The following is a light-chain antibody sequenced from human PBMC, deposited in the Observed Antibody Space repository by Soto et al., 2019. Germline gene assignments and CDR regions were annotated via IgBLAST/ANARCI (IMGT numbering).Light chain of an antibody. V-gene: IGKV3-20*01. Sequence: ETVLTTSPGTLSLSALERATLSCLPSQIVRTTYLAWFQQKPGQAPRLLIYGASNRATGIPDRFSGSGSGTDFTLTISGLEPKHFAWYYCQQYDITLPKTFCGGTMVDVK. CDR1: QIVRTTY. CDR3: QQYDITLPKT. J-gene: IGKJ4*01. CDR2: GAS.